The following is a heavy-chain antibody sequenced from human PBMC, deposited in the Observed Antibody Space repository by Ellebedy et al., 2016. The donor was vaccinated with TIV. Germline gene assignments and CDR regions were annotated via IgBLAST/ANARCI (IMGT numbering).Heavy chain of an antibody. CDR3: SRDLRLGTARFDY. J-gene: IGHJ4*02. Sequence: GESLKISXAASGFTFSSYWMHWVRQAPGKGLVWVARINGDGSVTNYADSVKGRFTISRDNAKNTLYLQMNSLRAEDTAFYYCSRDLRLGTARFDYWGQGSLVTVSS. V-gene: IGHV3-74*01. CDR1: GFTFSSYW. CDR2: INGDGSVT. D-gene: IGHD5/OR15-5a*01.